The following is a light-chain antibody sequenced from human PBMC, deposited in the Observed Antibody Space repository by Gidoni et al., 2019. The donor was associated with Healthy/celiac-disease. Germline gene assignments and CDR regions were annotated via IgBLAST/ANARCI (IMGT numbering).Light chain of an antibody. J-gene: IGKJ1*01. Sequence: DIVMTQSPDSLAVSLGERATINCKSSQSVLYSSNNKNYLAWYQQKPGQPPKLLIYWASTRESGVPDRVSGSGSGTDFTLTISSLQAEDGAVYYCQQYYSTPQTFGQGTKVEIK. CDR3: QQYYSTPQT. CDR1: QSVLYSSNNKNY. CDR2: WAS. V-gene: IGKV4-1*01.